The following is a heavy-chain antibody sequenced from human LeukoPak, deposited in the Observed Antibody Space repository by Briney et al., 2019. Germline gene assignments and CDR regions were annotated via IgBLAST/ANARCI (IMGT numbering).Heavy chain of an antibody. CDR1: GFTFSSYG. D-gene: IGHD3-3*01. Sequence: GGSLRLSCAASGFTFSSYGMHWVRQAPGKGLEWVAVISYDGSNKYYADSVKGRFTISRDNSKNTLYLQMNSLRAEDTAVYYCARALRFLEWLGAWGQGTLVTVSS. V-gene: IGHV3-30*03. CDR3: ARALRFLEWLGA. CDR2: ISYDGSNK. J-gene: IGHJ5*02.